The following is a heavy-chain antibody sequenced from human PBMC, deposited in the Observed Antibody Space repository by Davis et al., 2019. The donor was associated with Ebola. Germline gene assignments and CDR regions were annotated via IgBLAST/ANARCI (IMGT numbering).Heavy chain of an antibody. CDR2: INHSGST. V-gene: IGHV4-34*01. J-gene: IGHJ4*02. CDR1: GGSFSGYY. Sequence: SETLSLSCAVYGGSFSGYYWSWIRQPPGKGLEWIGEINHSGSTNYNPSLKSRVTISADTSKNQFSLRLTSVTATDTAVYYCARGYSESYFEYWGQGTLVTVSS. D-gene: IGHD1-26*01. CDR3: ARGYSESYFEY.